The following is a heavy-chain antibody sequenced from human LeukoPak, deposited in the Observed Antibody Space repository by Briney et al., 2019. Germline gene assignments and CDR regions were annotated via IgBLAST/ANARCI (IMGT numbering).Heavy chain of an antibody. Sequence: ASVQVSCKASGYTFTGYYMHWVRQAPGQGIEWMGWINPNSGGTNYAQKFQGRVTMTRDTSISTAYMELSRLRSDDTAVYYCARGSTMIVVVMGYWGQGTLVTVSS. CDR1: GYTFTGYY. CDR2: INPNSGGT. J-gene: IGHJ4*02. V-gene: IGHV1-2*02. D-gene: IGHD3-22*01. CDR3: ARGSTMIVVVMGY.